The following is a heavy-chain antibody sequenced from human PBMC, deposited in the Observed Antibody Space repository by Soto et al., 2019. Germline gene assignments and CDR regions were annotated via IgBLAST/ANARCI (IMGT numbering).Heavy chain of an antibody. J-gene: IGHJ4*02. CDR1: GFTVSSKY. V-gene: IGHV3-53*01. CDR2: IYSDVGT. Sequence: EVQLVESGGGLIQPGGSLRLSCAASGFTVSSKYMSWVRQAPGKGLFWVSVIYSDVGTSYADSVKGRFTISRDTSKNMLYLQMNSLRAEDTDVYYCARGGASSTWYLFDYWGQGTLVTVSS. CDR3: ARGGASSTWYLFDY. D-gene: IGHD6-13*01.